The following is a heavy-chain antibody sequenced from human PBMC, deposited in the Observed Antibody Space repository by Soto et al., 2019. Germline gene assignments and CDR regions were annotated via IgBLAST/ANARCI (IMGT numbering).Heavy chain of an antibody. D-gene: IGHD3-10*01. Sequence: EVQLLESGGGLVQPGGSLRLSCAASGFTFSSYAMSWVRQAPGKGPEWVSAISGSGGSTYYADSVKGRFTISRDNSKNTLYLQMNSLRAEDTAVYYCAATAGHEYYFDYWGQGTLVTVSS. CDR3: AATAGHEYYFDY. CDR1: GFTFSSYA. J-gene: IGHJ4*02. CDR2: ISGSGGST. V-gene: IGHV3-23*01.